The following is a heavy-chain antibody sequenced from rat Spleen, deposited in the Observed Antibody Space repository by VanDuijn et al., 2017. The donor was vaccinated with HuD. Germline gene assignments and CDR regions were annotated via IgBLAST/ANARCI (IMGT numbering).Heavy chain of an antibody. CDR1: GFSLTSFG. D-gene: IGHD1-3*01. V-gene: IGHV2-13*01. CDR3: TRRGTTVALFDY. Sequence: QVQLMESGPGLVQPSRTLSLTCTVSGFSLTSFGISWVRQPPGKGLEWMGVIWGDGSTTYNSTLKSRLSISRDTSQSQVFLKMSSLKTEDTATYYCTRRGTTVALFDYWGQGVMVTVSS. CDR2: IWGDGST. J-gene: IGHJ2*01.